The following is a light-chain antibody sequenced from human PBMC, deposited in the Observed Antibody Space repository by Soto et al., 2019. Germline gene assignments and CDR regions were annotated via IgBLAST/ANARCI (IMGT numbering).Light chain of an antibody. V-gene: IGLV2-23*01. CDR2: EGT. Sequence: QSALTQPASVSGSPGQSITISCTGTSSDVGSYNLVSWYQQHPGKAPKFMIYEGTKRPSGVSNRFSGSKSGNTASLTISGLQAEDEADYYCCSYAGSGHYVFGTGTKVTVL. CDR1: SSDVGSYNL. CDR3: CSYAGSGHYV. J-gene: IGLJ1*01.